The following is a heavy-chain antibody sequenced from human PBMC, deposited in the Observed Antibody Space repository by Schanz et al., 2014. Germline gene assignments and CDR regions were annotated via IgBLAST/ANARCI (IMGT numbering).Heavy chain of an antibody. J-gene: IGHJ4*02. Sequence: QVQLVQSGAEVKKPGASVKVSCKASGYTFSSYGITWVRQAPGQGLEWMGWINGYNGHTLYAQKFQGRVTMTTDTSTSTYYMELTSLRFDDTAVYYCARDFSACVGSYFDYWGQGTLVTVSA. D-gene: IGHD6-19*01. CDR1: GYTFSSYG. CDR3: ARDFSACVGSYFDY. V-gene: IGHV1-18*01. CDR2: INGYNGHT.